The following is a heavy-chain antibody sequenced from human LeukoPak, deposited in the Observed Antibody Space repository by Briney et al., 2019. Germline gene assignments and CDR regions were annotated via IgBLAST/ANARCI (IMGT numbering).Heavy chain of an antibody. CDR3: ARNMAVAGTSFDY. Sequence: GESLKISCRASGYIFTNYRIAWVRQMPGKGLEWMGIIYPGDSETTYSPSFQGQVTISADKSISTAYLQWSSLKASDTAMYYCARNMAVAGTSFDYWGQGTLVTVSS. D-gene: IGHD6-19*01. CDR2: IYPGDSET. V-gene: IGHV5-51*01. J-gene: IGHJ4*02. CDR1: GYIFTNYR.